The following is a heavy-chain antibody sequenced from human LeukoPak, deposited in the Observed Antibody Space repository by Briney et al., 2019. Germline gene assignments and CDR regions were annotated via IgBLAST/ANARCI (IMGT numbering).Heavy chain of an antibody. V-gene: IGHV1-69*05. CDR2: IIPIFGTA. CDR1: GGTFSSYA. J-gene: IGHJ4*02. Sequence: ASVKVSCKASGGTFSSYAISWVRQAPGQGLEWMGRIIPIFGTANYAQKFQGRVTITTAESTSTAYMELSSLRSEDTAVYYCAREKYYGSGSYRFDYWGQGTLVTVSS. D-gene: IGHD3-10*01. CDR3: AREKYYGSGSYRFDY.